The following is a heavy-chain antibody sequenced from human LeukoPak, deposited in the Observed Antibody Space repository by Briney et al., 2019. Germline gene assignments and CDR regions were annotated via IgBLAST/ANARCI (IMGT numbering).Heavy chain of an antibody. V-gene: IGHV3-30*18. CDR1: GFIFSNYG. CDR2: ISDDGSKK. D-gene: IGHD3-10*01. CDR3: AKRGVVIRVILVGFHKEAYYFDS. Sequence: GGSLRLSCAASGFIFSNYGIHWVRQAPGRGLEWVAVISDDGSKKYYGDSVKGRFTISRDNSKDTLYLQMNSLRAEDTAVYSCAKRGVVIRVILVGFHKEAYYFDSWGQGALVTVSS. J-gene: IGHJ4*02.